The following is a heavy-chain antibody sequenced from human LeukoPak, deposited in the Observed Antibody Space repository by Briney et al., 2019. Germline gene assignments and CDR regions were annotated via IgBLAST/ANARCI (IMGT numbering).Heavy chain of an antibody. V-gene: IGHV1-18*01. CDR1: GYTFTSYG. CDR2: ISAYNGNT. D-gene: IGHD1-7*01. CDR3: ARRAAIRVTGTSDSFDI. J-gene: IGHJ3*02. Sequence: ASVKVSCKVSGYTFTSYGISWVRQAPGQVLEGMGWISAYNGNTNYAQKLQGRVTMITDTSTSTAYMELRSLRSDDTAVYYCARRAAIRVTGTSDSFDIWGQGTMVTVSS.